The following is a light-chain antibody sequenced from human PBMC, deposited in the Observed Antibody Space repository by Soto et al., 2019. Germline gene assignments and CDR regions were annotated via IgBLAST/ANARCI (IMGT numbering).Light chain of an antibody. CDR3: ATWEDSLNGPV. CDR2: SND. Sequence: QSVLTQPPSASVTPGQRVAISCSGSSSNIGSHTVNWYHQLPGTAPKLLIYSNDQRPSGVPGRFSGSKSGTSASLAISGLQSEDEGEYYCATWEDSLNGPVFGGGTKLTVL. J-gene: IGLJ3*02. V-gene: IGLV1-44*01. CDR1: SSNIGSHT.